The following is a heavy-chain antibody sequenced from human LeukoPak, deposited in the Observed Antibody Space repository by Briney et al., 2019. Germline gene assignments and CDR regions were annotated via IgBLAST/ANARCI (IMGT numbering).Heavy chain of an antibody. D-gene: IGHD5-24*01. CDR2: IYPADSDI. Sequence: HGESLKISCKGSGYSFTSYWIGWVRQMPGKGLEWMGIIYPADSDIRYSPSFQGQVTISADRSTSTAYLQWSSLKASDSAMYYCARYNRDGYNAMGAHDFWGQGTLVTVSS. V-gene: IGHV5-51*01. CDR1: GYSFTSYW. CDR3: ARYNRDGYNAMGAHDF. J-gene: IGHJ4*02.